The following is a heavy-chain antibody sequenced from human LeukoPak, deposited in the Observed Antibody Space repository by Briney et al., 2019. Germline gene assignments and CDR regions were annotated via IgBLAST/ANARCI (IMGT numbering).Heavy chain of an antibody. V-gene: IGHV3-11*01. J-gene: IGHJ4*02. CDR2: ISSSGSTI. Sequence: GGSLRLSCAASGFTFSDYYMSWIRQAPGKGLEWVSYISSSGSTIYYADSVKGRFTISRDNAKNSLYLQMNSLRAEDTAVYYCAKFYEYCSSTSCTGYFEYWGQGTLVTVSS. CDR1: GFTFSDYY. D-gene: IGHD2-2*01. CDR3: AKFYEYCSSTSCTGYFEY.